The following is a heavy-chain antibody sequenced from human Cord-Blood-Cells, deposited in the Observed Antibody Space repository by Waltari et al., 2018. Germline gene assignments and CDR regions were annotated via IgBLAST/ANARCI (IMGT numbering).Heavy chain of an antibody. CDR1: GYTFTSYA. Sequence: QVQLVQSGYELKKPGASVKVSCMASGYTFTSYARNGLEQPPGQGIEWMGWINTNTGNPTYAQSFTGLFVFSLDTSVSTAYLQISSLKAEDTAVYYCASYMVRGVIMRTLAFQHWGQGTLVTVSS. J-gene: IGHJ1*01. D-gene: IGHD3-10*01. V-gene: IGHV7-4-1*02. CDR2: INTNTGNP. CDR3: ASYMVRGVIMRTLAFQH.